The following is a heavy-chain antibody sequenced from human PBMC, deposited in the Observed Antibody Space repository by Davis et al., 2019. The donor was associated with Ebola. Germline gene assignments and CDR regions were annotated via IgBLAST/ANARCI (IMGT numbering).Heavy chain of an antibody. J-gene: IGHJ4*02. V-gene: IGHV3-11*01. Sequence: GGSLRLSCAASAFTFSDYYMSWIRQAPGKGLEWVSYISSSGSTIYYADSVKGRFTISRDNAKNSLYLQMNSLRAEDTAVYYRAGGIAAAVDFDYWGQGTLVTVSS. CDR3: AGGIAAAVDFDY. D-gene: IGHD6-13*01. CDR2: ISSSGSTI. CDR1: AFTFSDYY.